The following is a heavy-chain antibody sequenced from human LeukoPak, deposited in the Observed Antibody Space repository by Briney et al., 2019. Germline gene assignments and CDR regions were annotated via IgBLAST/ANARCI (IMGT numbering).Heavy chain of an antibody. CDR3: ARDQAILTGYYY. J-gene: IGHJ4*02. Sequence: SVKVSCKASGGTFSSYAISWVRQAPGQGLEWMGGIIPFFGTANYAQKFQGRVTITADESTSTAYMELSSLRPEDTAVYYCARDQAILTGYYYWGQGTLVTVSS. CDR2: IIPFFGTA. CDR1: GGTFSSYA. D-gene: IGHD3-9*01. V-gene: IGHV1-69*01.